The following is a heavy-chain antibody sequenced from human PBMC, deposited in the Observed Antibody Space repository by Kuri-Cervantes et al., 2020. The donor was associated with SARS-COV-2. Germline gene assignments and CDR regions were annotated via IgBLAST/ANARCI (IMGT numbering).Heavy chain of an antibody. CDR3: ALGYWGSGYPRYYYYMDV. J-gene: IGHJ6*03. D-gene: IGHD3-22*01. Sequence: ASVKVSCKASGYTFTTYGISWVRQAPGQGLEWMGWISTYNGNTNYAQILQGRVTMTTDTSTSTAYMDLSSLRSEDTAVYYCALGYWGSGYPRYYYYMDVWGKGTTVTVSS. CDR2: ISTYNGNT. V-gene: IGHV1-18*01. CDR1: GYTFTTYG.